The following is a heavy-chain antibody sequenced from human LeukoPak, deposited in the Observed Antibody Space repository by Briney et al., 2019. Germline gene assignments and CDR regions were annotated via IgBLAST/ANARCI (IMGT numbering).Heavy chain of an antibody. CDR2: ITNSGTT. CDR1: GESISSHY. V-gene: IGHV4-59*11. D-gene: IGHD1-1*01. CDR3: ARGRVSLSTWYSTYYYYFYMDV. J-gene: IGHJ6*03. Sequence: SETLSLTCNVSGESISSHYWSWTRQSPGKGLEWIGYITNSGTTKFNPSLKSRVTISRDTSKNQISLRLSSVTAADTAVFFCARGRVSLSTWYSTYYYYFYMDVWGKGTTVTASS.